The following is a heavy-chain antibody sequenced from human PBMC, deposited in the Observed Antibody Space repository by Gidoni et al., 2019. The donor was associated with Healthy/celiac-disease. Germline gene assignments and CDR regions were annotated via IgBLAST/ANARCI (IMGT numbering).Heavy chain of an antibody. J-gene: IGHJ6*03. D-gene: IGHD3-16*01. CDR2: IDWDDDK. CDR1: GFSLSTSGMC. Sequence: QVTLRESGPALVKPTQTLTLTCTFSGFSLSTSGMCVSWIRQPPGKALEWLALIDWDDDKYYSTSLKTRLTISKDTSKNQVVLTMTNMDPVDTATYYCARISPSGVTFGAGPYMDVWGKGTTVTVSS. CDR3: ARISPSGVTFGAGPYMDV. V-gene: IGHV2-70*01.